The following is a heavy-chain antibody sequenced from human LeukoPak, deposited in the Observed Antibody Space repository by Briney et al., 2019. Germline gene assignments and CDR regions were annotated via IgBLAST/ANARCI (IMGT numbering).Heavy chain of an antibody. Sequence: ASVKVSCRASGYTFTGYYMHWVRQAPGQGLEWMGWINSNSGGTNYAQKFQGRVTMTRDTSISTAYMELSRLRSDDTAVYYCAREIVDTAMVKLYYYMDVWGKGTTVTVSS. D-gene: IGHD5-18*01. V-gene: IGHV1-2*02. J-gene: IGHJ6*03. CDR3: AREIVDTAMVKLYYYMDV. CDR2: INSNSGGT. CDR1: GYTFTGYY.